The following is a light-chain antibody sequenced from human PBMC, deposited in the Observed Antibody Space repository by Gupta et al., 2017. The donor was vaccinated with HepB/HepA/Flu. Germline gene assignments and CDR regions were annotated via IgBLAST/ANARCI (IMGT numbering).Light chain of an antibody. CDR2: SDN. J-gene: IGLJ2*01. Sequence: QSVLTKPTSKSGTPGQRVSSSCSGSTSNIGTNTVTWYQQVPGTAPKLLIYSDNQRPSGVPDRFSGSKSGTSASLAINGLQSEDEADYYCAAWDVRYVVFGGGTKLTVL. CDR1: TSNIGTNT. CDR3: AAWDVRYVV. V-gene: IGLV1-44*01.